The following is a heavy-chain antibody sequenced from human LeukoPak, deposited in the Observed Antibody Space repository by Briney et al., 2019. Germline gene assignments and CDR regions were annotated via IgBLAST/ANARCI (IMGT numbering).Heavy chain of an antibody. J-gene: IGHJ4*02. Sequence: SETLSLTCTVSGGSISSGSYYWGWIRQPPGKGLEWIGSIYYSGSTYYNPSLKSRVTISVDTSKNQFSLKLSSVTAADTAVYYCARDRVGGWELPTYYFDYWGQGTLVTVSS. CDR3: ARDRVGGWELPTYYFDY. V-gene: IGHV4-39*07. CDR1: GGSISSGSYY. D-gene: IGHD1-26*01. CDR2: IYYSGST.